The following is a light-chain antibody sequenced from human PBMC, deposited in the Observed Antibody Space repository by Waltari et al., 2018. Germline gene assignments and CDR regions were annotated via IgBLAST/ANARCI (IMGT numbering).Light chain of an antibody. Sequence: DIVMTQSPDSLAVSLGERATINCKSSQSALYSTNNKNYLAWYQQKPGQPPKLLIYWASTRESGVPAGCSGSGSGTDLTLTISSLQAEDVAVYYCHQYYSTPQFTFGPGTKVDIK. CDR2: WAS. CDR3: HQYYSTPQFT. J-gene: IGKJ3*01. CDR1: QSALYSTNNKNY. V-gene: IGKV4-1*01.